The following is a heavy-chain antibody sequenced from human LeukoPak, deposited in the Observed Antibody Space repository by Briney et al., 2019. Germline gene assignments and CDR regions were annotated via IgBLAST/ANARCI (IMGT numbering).Heavy chain of an antibody. V-gene: IGHV3-23*01. CDR1: GFTFSSYA. Sequence: PGGSLRLSCAASGFTFSSYAMSWVRQAPGKGLEWVSAISGSGGSTYYADSVKGRFTISRDNSKNTLYLQMNSLRAEDTAVYYCAKEPPAYYYDSSGYYDYWGQGTPVTVSS. D-gene: IGHD3-22*01. J-gene: IGHJ4*02. CDR3: AKEPPAYYYDSSGYYDY. CDR2: ISGSGGST.